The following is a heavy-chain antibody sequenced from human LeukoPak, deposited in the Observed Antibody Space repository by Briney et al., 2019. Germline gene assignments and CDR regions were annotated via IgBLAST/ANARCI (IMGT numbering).Heavy chain of an antibody. CDR3: ARGSAVAGPSAYYYYMDV. J-gene: IGHJ6*03. D-gene: IGHD6-19*01. CDR2: INPSGGST. V-gene: IGHV1-46*01. Sequence: ASVKVSCKASGYTFTSYYMHWVRQAPGQGLEWMGIINPSGGSTSYAQKFQGRVTMTRDMSTSTVYMELSSLRSEDTAVYYCARGSAVAGPSAYYYYMDVWGKGTTVTISS. CDR1: GYTFTSYY.